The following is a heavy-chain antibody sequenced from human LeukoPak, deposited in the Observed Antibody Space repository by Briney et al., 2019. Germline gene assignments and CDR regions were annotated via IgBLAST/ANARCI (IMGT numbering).Heavy chain of an antibody. CDR2: INPNSGGT. J-gene: IGHJ4*02. Sequence: GASVKVSCKASGYTFTGYYMHWVRQAPGQGLEWMGWINPNSGGTNYAQKFQGRVTITTDESTSTAYMELSSLRSEDTAVYYCARDWERYDSSGYYYWGQGTLVTVSS. CDR3: ARDWERYDSSGYYY. V-gene: IGHV1-2*02. CDR1: GYTFTGYY. D-gene: IGHD3-22*01.